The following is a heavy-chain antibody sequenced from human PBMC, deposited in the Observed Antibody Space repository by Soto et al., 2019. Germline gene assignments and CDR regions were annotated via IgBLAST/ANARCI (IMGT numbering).Heavy chain of an antibody. D-gene: IGHD6-19*01. J-gene: IGHJ6*02. CDR1: GFTFSSYA. CDR2: ISYDGSNK. Sequence: HVQLVESGGGVVQPGRSLRLSCAASGFTFSSYAMHWVRQAPGKGLEWVAVISYDGSNKYYADSVKGRFTISRDNSKNTLYLQMNSLRAEDTAVYYCARDQVTSGWLPYYYYYGMDVWGQGTTVTVSS. V-gene: IGHV3-30-3*01. CDR3: ARDQVTSGWLPYYYYYGMDV.